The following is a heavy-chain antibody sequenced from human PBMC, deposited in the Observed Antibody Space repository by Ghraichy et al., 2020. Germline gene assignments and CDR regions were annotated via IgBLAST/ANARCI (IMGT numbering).Heavy chain of an antibody. CDR2: IKQDGSER. J-gene: IGHJ4*02. Sequence: GGSLRLSYAASGFTFSNYWMSWLRQAPGKGLEWVASIKQDGSERFYVDSVRGRFTISTDNAKNSLYLQMNSLRAADTAVYYCVRDRIVGTHSDYWGQGTLVTVSS. CDR3: VRDRIVGTHSDY. D-gene: IGHD1-26*01. CDR1: GFTFSNYW. V-gene: IGHV3-7*01.